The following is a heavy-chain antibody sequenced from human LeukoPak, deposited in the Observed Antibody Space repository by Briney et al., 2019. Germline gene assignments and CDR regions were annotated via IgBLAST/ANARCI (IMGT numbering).Heavy chain of an antibody. CDR2: IYSGGNT. J-gene: IGHJ4*02. Sequence: GSLRLSCAASGFTVSSNYMSWVRQAPGKGLEWVSVIYSGGNTYYADSVKGRFTISRDNSKNTLYLQMNSLRAEDTAVYYCTRDEVATTLDYWGQGTLVTVSS. CDR3: TRDEVATTLDY. CDR1: GFTVSSNY. D-gene: IGHD5-12*01. V-gene: IGHV3-66*02.